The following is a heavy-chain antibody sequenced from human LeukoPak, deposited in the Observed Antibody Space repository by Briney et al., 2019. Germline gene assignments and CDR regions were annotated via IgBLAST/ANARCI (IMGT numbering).Heavy chain of an antibody. CDR3: AKYTERAFDI. CDR1: GFTFNGYA. D-gene: IGHD2-2*02. Sequence: GGSLRLSCAASGFTFNGYAMSWVRQAPGKGLEWVSAISPTGAGTYYADSVKGLFTISRDNSKNTLYLQMNSLRAKDTAVYYCAKYTERAFDIWGQGTMVTVSS. V-gene: IGHV3-23*01. J-gene: IGHJ3*02. CDR2: ISPTGAGT.